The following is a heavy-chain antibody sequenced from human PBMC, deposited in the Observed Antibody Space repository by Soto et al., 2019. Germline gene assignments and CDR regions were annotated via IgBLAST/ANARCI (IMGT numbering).Heavy chain of an antibody. J-gene: IGHJ4*02. CDR2: IYYSGST. Sequence: SETLSLTCTVSGGSISSYYWSWIRQPPGKGLEWIGYIYYSGSTNYNPSLKSRVTISVDTSKNQFSLKLSYVTAADTAVYYCARTLPNRQLFDSWSQGTLVTVSS. CDR1: GGSISSYY. CDR3: ARTLPNRQLFDS. D-gene: IGHD1-1*01. V-gene: IGHV4-59*08.